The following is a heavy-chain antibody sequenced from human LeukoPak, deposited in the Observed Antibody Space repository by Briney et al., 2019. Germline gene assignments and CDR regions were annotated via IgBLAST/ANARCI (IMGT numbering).Heavy chain of an antibody. CDR1: GFTFSSYW. CDR2: INHNGNVN. D-gene: IGHD3-16*01. CDR3: ARGGGLDV. V-gene: IGHV3-7*03. J-gene: IGHJ6*02. Sequence: GSLRLSCAASGFTFSSYWMNWARQAPGKGLEWVASINHNGNVNYYVDSVKGRFAISRDNAKNSLYLQMSNLRAEDTAVYFCARGGGLDVWGQGATVTVSS.